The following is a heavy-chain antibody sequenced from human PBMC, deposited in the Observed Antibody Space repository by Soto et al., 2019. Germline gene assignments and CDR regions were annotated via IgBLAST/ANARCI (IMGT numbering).Heavy chain of an antibody. CDR1: GYTFTFYW. D-gene: IGHD3-3*01. Sequence: PGESLKISCEGSGYTFTFYWIAWVREMPGKGLEWMGIIYPGDSGTRYSPSFQGQVTISADKSISTAYLQWSSLKASDTAMYYCARSYNLYDPTAFLHWGRGTLVTVSS. CDR3: ARSYNLYDPTAFLH. J-gene: IGHJ4*02. CDR2: IYPGDSGT. V-gene: IGHV5-51*01.